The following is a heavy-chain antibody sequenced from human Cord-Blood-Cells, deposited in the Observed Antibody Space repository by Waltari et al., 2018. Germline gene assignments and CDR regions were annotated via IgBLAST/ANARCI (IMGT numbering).Heavy chain of an antibody. CDR1: GYTFTSYA. D-gene: IGHD2-21*01. CDR2: INACNGKT. J-gene: IGHJ3*02. V-gene: IGHV1-3*01. CDR3: ASILAYCGGDCYSAFDI. Sequence: QVQLVQSGAEVKKPGASVKVSCKASGYTFTSYAMHWVRQAPGQRLEWMGWINACNGKTKYAQKFQGRVTINRDTSASTAYMELSSLRSEDTAVYYCASILAYCGGDCYSAFDIWGQGTMVTVSS.